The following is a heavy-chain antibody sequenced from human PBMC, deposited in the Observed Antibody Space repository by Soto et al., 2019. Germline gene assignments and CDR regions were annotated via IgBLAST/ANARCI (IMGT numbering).Heavy chain of an antibody. CDR1: GFTFSSYG. D-gene: IGHD4-17*01. Sequence: PGGSLRLSCAASGFTFSSYGMHWVRQAPGKGLEWVAVIWYDGSNKYYADSVKGRFTISRDNSKNTLYPQMNSLRAEDTAVYYCARGHDYGDYALDIWGQGTMVTVSS. CDR3: ARGHDYGDYALDI. J-gene: IGHJ3*02. CDR2: IWYDGSNK. V-gene: IGHV3-33*01.